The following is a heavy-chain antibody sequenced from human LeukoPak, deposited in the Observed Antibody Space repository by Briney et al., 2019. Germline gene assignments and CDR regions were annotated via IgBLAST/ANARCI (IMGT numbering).Heavy chain of an antibody. V-gene: IGHV4-38-2*02. J-gene: IGHJ4*02. CDR3: VGGVVRYFVAFDY. Sequence: SETLSLTCTVSGYSISSGYYWGWIRQPPGKGLEWIGSIYHSGSTYYNPPLKSRVTISVDTSKNQFSLKLSSVTAADTAVYYCVGGVVRYFVAFDYWGQGTLVTVSS. CDR1: GYSISSGYY. D-gene: IGHD3-9*01. CDR2: IYHSGST.